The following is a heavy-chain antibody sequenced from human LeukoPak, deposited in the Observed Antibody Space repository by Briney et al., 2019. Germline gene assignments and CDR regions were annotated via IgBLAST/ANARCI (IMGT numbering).Heavy chain of an antibody. CDR3: ARDLEPGIAAAGSPFDY. D-gene: IGHD6-13*01. V-gene: IGHV3-11*04. Sequence: GGSLRLSCAASGFTFSDYYMSWIRQAPGKGLEWVSYISSSGSTIYYADSVKGRFTISRDNAKSSLYLQMNSLRAEDTAVYYCARDLEPGIAAAGSPFDYWGQGTLVTVSS. J-gene: IGHJ4*02. CDR2: ISSSGSTI. CDR1: GFTFSDYY.